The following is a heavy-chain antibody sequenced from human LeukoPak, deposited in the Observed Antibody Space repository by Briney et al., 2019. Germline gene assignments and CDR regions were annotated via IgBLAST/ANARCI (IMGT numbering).Heavy chain of an antibody. CDR1: GYTFTSYA. V-gene: IGHV7-4-1*02. CDR2: INTNTGNP. Sequence: ASVKVSCKASGYTFTSYAMNWVRQAPGQGLEWMGWINTNTGNPTYAQGFTGRFVFSLDTSVSTAYLQISSLKAEDTAVYYCARDGDDYVWGSYRPFDYWGQGTLVTVSS. CDR3: ARDGDDYVWGSYRPFDY. D-gene: IGHD3-16*02. J-gene: IGHJ4*02.